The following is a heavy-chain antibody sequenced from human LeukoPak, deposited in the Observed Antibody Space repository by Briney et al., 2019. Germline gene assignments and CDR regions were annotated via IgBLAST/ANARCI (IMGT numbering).Heavy chain of an antibody. CDR2: IYYSGST. Sequence: PSETLSLTCTVSGGSISSYYWSWIRQPPGKGLEWIGYIYYSGSTNYNPSLKSRVTISVDTSKNQFSLKLSSVTAADTAVYYCARDKGPHLYGSRETGFDPWGQGTLVTVSS. D-gene: IGHD3-10*01. V-gene: IGHV4-59*01. CDR3: ARDKGPHLYGSRETGFDP. CDR1: GGSISSYY. J-gene: IGHJ5*02.